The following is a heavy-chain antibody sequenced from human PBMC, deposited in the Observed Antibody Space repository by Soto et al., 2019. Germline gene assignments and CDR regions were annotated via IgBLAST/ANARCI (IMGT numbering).Heavy chain of an antibody. Sequence: GGSLSLSGLAAGFTFSSYGIRWVRQAPGKGLEWVGVISSDGETKYYADSVKGRFTISRDNSKNTLYLQMDSLRPEDTAVYYCAKEVAVAGDLDYWGHGTLVTVSS. CDR1: GFTFSSYG. V-gene: IGHV3-30*18. CDR3: AKEVAVAGDLDY. D-gene: IGHD6-19*01. CDR2: ISSDGETK. J-gene: IGHJ4*01.